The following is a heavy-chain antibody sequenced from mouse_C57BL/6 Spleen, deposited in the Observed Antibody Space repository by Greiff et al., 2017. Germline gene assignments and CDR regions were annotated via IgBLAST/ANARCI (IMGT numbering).Heavy chain of an antibody. CDR1: GYAFSSSW. D-gene: IGHD2-3*01. CDR2: IYPGDGDT. J-gene: IGHJ2*01. V-gene: IGHV1-82*01. CDR3: AIYYGYYGDFDY. Sequence: QVQLKQSGPELVKPGASVKISCKASGYAFSSSWMNWVKQRPGKGLEWIGRIYPGDGDTNYNGKFKGKATLTADKSSSTAYMQLSSLTSEDYAVYFCAIYYGYYGDFDYWGQGTPVTVSS.